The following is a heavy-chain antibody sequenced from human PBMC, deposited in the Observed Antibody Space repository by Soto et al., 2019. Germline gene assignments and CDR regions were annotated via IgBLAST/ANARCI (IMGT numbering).Heavy chain of an antibody. Sequence: GASVKVSCKASGGTFSSYTISWVRQAPGQGLEWMGRIIPILGIANYAQKFQGRVTITADKSTSTAYMELSSLRSEDTAVYYCASKQNSIAVARHAFDIWGQGTMVTVSS. D-gene: IGHD6-19*01. J-gene: IGHJ3*02. CDR1: GGTFSSYT. V-gene: IGHV1-69*02. CDR2: IIPILGIA. CDR3: ASKQNSIAVARHAFDI.